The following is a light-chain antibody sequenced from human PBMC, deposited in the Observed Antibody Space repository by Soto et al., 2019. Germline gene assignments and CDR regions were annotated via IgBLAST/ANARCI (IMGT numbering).Light chain of an antibody. CDR3: QQGYSPPWT. CDR1: QRISRY. J-gene: IGKJ1*01. V-gene: IGKV1-39*01. Sequence: DIQMTQSPSSLSASVGDRVTITCRASQRISRYLIWYRHKPGKAPHLLIYAASSLQSGVPSRFSGSGSGTDFTLTISSLQPEDFVTYYCQQGYSPPWTFGQGTKVEIK. CDR2: AAS.